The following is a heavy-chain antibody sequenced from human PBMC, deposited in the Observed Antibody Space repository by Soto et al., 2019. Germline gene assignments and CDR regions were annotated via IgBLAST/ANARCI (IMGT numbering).Heavy chain of an antibody. CDR1: GFTFSSYA. V-gene: IGHV3-23*01. CDR3: TTDIVLMVYAFDY. Sequence: HPGGSLRLSCAASGFTFSSYAMSWVRQAPGKGLEWVSAISGSGGSTYYADSVKGRFTISRDNSKNTLYLQMNSLKTVYSAVYYCTTDIVLMVYAFDYWGQGTLVTVSS. D-gene: IGHD2-8*01. J-gene: IGHJ4*02. CDR2: ISGSGGST.